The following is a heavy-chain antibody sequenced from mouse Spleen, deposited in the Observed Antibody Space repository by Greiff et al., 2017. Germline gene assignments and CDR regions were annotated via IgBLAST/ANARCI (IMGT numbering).Heavy chain of an antibody. D-gene: IGHD2-1*01. Sequence: VKLQESGAELVRPGTSVKVSCKASGYAFTNYLIEWVKQRPGQGLEWIGVINPGSGGTNYNEKFKGKATLTADKSSSTAYMQLSSLTSEDSAVYFCARDGNSNAMDYWGQGTSVTVSS. CDR3: ARDGNSNAMDY. CDR1: GYAFTNYL. J-gene: IGHJ4*01. V-gene: IGHV1-54*01. CDR2: INPGSGGT.